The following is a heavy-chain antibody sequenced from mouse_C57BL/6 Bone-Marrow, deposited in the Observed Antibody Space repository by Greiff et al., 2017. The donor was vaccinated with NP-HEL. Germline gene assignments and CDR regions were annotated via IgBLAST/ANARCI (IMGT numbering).Heavy chain of an antibody. CDR1: GYTFTSYW. CDR3: ARQGYDGYSYYAMDY. V-gene: IGHV1-64*01. D-gene: IGHD2-3*01. J-gene: IGHJ4*01. Sequence: VQLQQSGAELVKPGASVKLSCKASGYTFTSYWMHWVKQRPGQGLEWIGMIHPNSGSTNYNEKFKSKATLTVDKSSSTAYMQLSSLTSEDSAVYYCARQGYDGYSYYAMDYWGQGTSVTVSS. CDR2: IHPNSGST.